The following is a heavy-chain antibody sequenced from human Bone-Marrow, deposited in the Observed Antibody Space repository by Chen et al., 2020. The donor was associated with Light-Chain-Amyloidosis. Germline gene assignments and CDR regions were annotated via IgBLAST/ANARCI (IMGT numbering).Heavy chain of an antibody. J-gene: IGHJ3*02. CDR3: AKDISYDDILPGYPADAFDI. V-gene: IGHV3-23*01. D-gene: IGHD3-9*01. CDR1: GFAFSSYA. Sequence: GSLRLSCAASGFAFSSYAMSWVRQAPGKGLEWVSTISGSGGSRYYGDSVKGRLTISRDNSKNALFLQMNSLRAEDTAVYYCAKDISYDDILPGYPADAFDIWGQGTVVTVSS. CDR2: ISGSGGSR.